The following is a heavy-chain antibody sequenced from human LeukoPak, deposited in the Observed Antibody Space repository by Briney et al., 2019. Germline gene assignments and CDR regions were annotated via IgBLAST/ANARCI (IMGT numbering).Heavy chain of an antibody. Sequence: PGGSLRLSCAASGFTFRSYEMNWVRQAPGKGLEWVGRIQTKADGGTTDYAAPVKGRFTISRDDSKNTLHLQMNSLKPEDTAVYYCTSTLGYWGQGTLVTVSS. J-gene: IGHJ4*02. CDR2: IQTKADGGTT. CDR1: GFTFRSYE. D-gene: IGHD3-16*01. CDR3: TSTLGY. V-gene: IGHV3-15*01.